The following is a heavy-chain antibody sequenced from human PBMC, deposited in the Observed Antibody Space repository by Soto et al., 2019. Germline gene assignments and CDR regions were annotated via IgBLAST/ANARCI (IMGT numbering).Heavy chain of an antibody. Sequence: QGQLVESGGGVVQPGRSLRLSCVASGFDFKTYGMHWVRQAPGKGLEWVAVIGFDGTNIHYSDSVRGRFSISGDNSENTVSLQMNSLRVEDTALYYCVRTACVINNCSYRGVRWGQGTLVTV. V-gene: IGHV3-33*01. CDR3: VRTACVINNCSYRGVR. CDR1: GFDFKTYG. CDR2: IGFDGTNI. J-gene: IGHJ4*02. D-gene: IGHD1-20*01.